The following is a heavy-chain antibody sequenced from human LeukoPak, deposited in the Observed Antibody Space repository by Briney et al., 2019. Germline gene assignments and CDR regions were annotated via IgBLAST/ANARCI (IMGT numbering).Heavy chain of an antibody. CDR1: GFTFSDYY. V-gene: IGHV3-11*04. Sequence: PGGSLRLSCAASGFTFSDYYMSWIRQAPGKGLEWVSYISSSGSTIYYADSVKGRFTISRDNAKNSLYLQMNSLRAEDTAVYYCARDEGCSSTSCYRGEDYYYYMNVWGKGTTVTVSS. CDR3: ARDEGCSSTSCYRGEDYYYYMNV. J-gene: IGHJ6*03. D-gene: IGHD2-2*01. CDR2: ISSSGSTI.